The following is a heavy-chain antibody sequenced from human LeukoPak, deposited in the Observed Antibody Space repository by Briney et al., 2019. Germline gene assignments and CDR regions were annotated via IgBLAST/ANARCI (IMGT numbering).Heavy chain of an antibody. V-gene: IGHV5-10-1*01. CDR3: AGRYCSSASCYKSGAFDI. CDR2: IDPSDSYT. D-gene: IGHD2-2*02. J-gene: IGHJ3*02. CDR1: GYSFTNYW. Sequence: GESLKISCKGSGYSFTNYWINWVRQMPGKGLEWMGRIDPSDSYTNYSPSFQGHVTISTDKSVSTAYLQWSSLKASDTSMYYCAGRYCSSASCYKSGAFDIWGQGTMVTVSS.